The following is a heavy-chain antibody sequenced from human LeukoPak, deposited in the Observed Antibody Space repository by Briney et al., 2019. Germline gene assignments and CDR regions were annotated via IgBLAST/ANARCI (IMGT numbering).Heavy chain of an antibody. J-gene: IGHJ4*02. CDR3: ARDRLQSGSDY. CDR2: ISSSSSYI. CDR1: GFTFSSYS. D-gene: IGHD2-15*01. V-gene: IGHV3-21*01. Sequence: PGGSLRLSCAASGFTFSSYSMNWVRQAPGKGLEWDSSISSSSSYIYYADSVKGRFTISRDNAKNSLYLQMNSLRAEDTAVYYCARDRLQSGSDYWGQGTLVTVSS.